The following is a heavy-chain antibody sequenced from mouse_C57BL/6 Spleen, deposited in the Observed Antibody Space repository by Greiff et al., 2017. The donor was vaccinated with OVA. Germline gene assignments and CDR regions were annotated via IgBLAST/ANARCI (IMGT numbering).Heavy chain of an antibody. CDR3: ASSDGYCPQAYYAMEC. V-gene: IGHV1-52*01. J-gene: IGHJ4*01. D-gene: IGHD2-3*01. CDR1: GYTFTSYW. Sequence: QVHVKQPGAELVRPGSSVKLSCKASGYTFTSYWMHWVKQRPIHGLEWIGNIDPSDSETHYNQKFKDKATLTVDKSSSTAYMQLSSLTSEDSAVYYCASSDGYCPQAYYAMECRGQGASVTGSS. CDR2: IDPSDSET.